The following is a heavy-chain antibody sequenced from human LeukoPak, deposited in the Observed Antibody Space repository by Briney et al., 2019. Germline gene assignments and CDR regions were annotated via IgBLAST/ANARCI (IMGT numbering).Heavy chain of an antibody. CDR3: ARSGSYAAAGDY. CDR2: IYYSGST. D-gene: IGHD2-15*01. J-gene: IGHJ4*02. CDR1: GGSVSSYY. V-gene: IGHV4-59*08. Sequence: SETLSLTCTVSGGSVSSYYWSWIRQPPGKGLEWIGYIYYSGSTNYNPSLKSRVTISLDTSKNQFSLKLSSVTAADTAVYYCARSGSYAAAGDYWGQGTLVTVSS.